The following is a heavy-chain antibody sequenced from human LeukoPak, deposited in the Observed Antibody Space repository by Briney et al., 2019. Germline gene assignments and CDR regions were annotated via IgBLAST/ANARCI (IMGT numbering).Heavy chain of an antibody. CDR1: GFKFSNYW. J-gene: IGHJ4*02. V-gene: IGHV3-74*03. CDR3: ISDSEGRSGGDH. CDR2: INRDGGIT. Sequence: PGDSLRLSCAASGFKFSNYWMHWVRQVPGKGLVWVSRINRDGGITTYADSVKGRFTISRDNARNMLYLQLNSLRAEDTAAYYCISDSEGRSGGDHWGQGTLVTVSS. D-gene: IGHD3-10*01.